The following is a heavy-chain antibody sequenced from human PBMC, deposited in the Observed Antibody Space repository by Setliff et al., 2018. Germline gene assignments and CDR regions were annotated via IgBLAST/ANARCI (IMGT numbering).Heavy chain of an antibody. D-gene: IGHD6-6*01. J-gene: IGHJ3*01. V-gene: IGHV1-18*01. CDR1: GYTFTSFG. CDR3: LRDRPYSNSPEYSFDV. Sequence: ASVKVSCKASGYTFTSFGVSWVRQAPGQVLGWMGWISGFTGFTQYSQKFKGRVAVTIDKSTSTAYMDLTSLRSDDTAVYYCLRDRPYSNSPEYSFDVWGQGTTVTVSS. CDR2: ISGFTGFT.